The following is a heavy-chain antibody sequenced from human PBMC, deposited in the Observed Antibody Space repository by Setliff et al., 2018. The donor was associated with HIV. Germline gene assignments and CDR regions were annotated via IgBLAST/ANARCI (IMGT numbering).Heavy chain of an antibody. D-gene: IGHD3-22*01. J-gene: IGHJ4*02. V-gene: IGHV4-61*09. CDR2: VYFGVPP. CDR1: RGFIKNSVYS. Sequence: SETLSLTCTVSRGFIKNSVYSWAWIRQPAGKGLEWIGHVYFGVPPVYNSSLRSRVTISGDPSKNQFFLKLTSVTAADTAVYYCARGRSRYYYDGSGYYVDYWGQGTLVTVSS. CDR3: ARGRSRYYYDGSGYYVDY.